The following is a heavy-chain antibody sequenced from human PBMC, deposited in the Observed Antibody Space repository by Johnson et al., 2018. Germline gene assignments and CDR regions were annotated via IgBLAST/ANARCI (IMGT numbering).Heavy chain of an antibody. CDR1: GFTFSSYS. CDR2: ISSSSSYI. CDR3: ATSTYYYYYGMDV. Sequence: VQLVESGGGLVKPGGSLRLSCAASGFTFSSYSMNWVRQAPGKGLEWVSSISSSSSYIYYADSVKGRFTISRDNAKNSLYLQMNSLGAEDTAVYYWATSTYYYYYGMDVWGQGTTVTVSS. V-gene: IGHV3-21*01. D-gene: IGHD1-1*01. J-gene: IGHJ6*02.